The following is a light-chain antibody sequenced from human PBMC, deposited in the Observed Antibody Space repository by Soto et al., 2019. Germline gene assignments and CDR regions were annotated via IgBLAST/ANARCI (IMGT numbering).Light chain of an antibody. CDR3: QQYNNWPLYS. Sequence: EIVMTQSPGTLSVSPGERATLSCRASQGVGTNLAWYQQRPGQASRLLIYAASTRATGIPARFSGRGSGTEFTLTISSLQSEDFALYFCQQYNNWPLYSFGQGTKLEIK. V-gene: IGKV3-15*01. CDR2: AAS. CDR1: QGVGTN. J-gene: IGKJ2*01.